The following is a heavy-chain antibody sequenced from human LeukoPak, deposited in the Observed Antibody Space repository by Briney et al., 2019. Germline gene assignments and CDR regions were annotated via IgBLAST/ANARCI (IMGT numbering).Heavy chain of an antibody. J-gene: IGHJ5*02. D-gene: IGHD3-10*01. CDR3: AYGPSFDP. Sequence: PGGPLRPSCAASGFTVSSNYMSRVRQAPGKGLEWVSVIYSGGSTCYADSVKGRFTISRDNSKNTLYLQMNSLRAEDTAVYYCAYGPSFDPWGQGTLVTVSS. CDR1: GFTVSSNY. V-gene: IGHV3-53*01. CDR2: IYSGGST.